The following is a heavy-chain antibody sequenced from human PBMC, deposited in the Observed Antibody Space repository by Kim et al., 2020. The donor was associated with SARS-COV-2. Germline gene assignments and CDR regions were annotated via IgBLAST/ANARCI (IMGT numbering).Heavy chain of an antibody. V-gene: IGHV3-7*03. Sequence: GSLRLSCAASGFTFSSYWMSWVRQAPGKGLEWVANIKQDGSEKYYVDSVKGRFTISRDNAKNSLYLQMNSLRAEDTAVYYCARTLVVTAIAYYYYGMDVWGQGTTVTVSS. CDR3: ARTLVVTAIAYYYYGMDV. CDR2: IKQDGSEK. CDR1: GFTFSSYW. D-gene: IGHD2-21*02. J-gene: IGHJ6*02.